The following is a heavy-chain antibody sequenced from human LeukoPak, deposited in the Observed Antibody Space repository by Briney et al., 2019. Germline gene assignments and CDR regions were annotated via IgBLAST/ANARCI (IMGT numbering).Heavy chain of an antibody. D-gene: IGHD6-19*01. V-gene: IGHV3-11*01. Sequence: GGSLRLSCAASGFTFSNSDMTWVHQAPGKGLEWVSYISSSGSTIYYADSVKGRFTISRDNAKNSLYLQMNSLRAEDTAVYYCATPGIAVAGSDAFDIWGQGTMVTVSS. J-gene: IGHJ3*02. CDR2: ISSSGSTI. CDR1: GFTFSNSD. CDR3: ATPGIAVAGSDAFDI.